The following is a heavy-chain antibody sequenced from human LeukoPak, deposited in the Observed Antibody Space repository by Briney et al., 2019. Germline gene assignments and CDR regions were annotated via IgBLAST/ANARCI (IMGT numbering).Heavy chain of an antibody. Sequence: SQTLSLTCAVSGGSISSGGYSWSWIRQPPGKGLVWIGYIYHSGSTYYNPSLKSRVTISVDRSKNQFSLKLSSVTAADTAVYYCARGNDILTGYPTLDYWGQGTLVTVSS. J-gene: IGHJ4*02. D-gene: IGHD3-9*01. V-gene: IGHV4-30-2*01. CDR3: ARGNDILTGYPTLDY. CDR1: GGSISSGGYS. CDR2: IYHSGST.